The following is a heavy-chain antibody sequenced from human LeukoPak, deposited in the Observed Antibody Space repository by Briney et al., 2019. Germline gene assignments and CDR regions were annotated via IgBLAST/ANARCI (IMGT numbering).Heavy chain of an antibody. J-gene: IGHJ6*03. D-gene: IGHD6-19*01. CDR1: GYTFTSYG. CDR3: ARDRGGWSPRTYYYYYYMDV. Sequence: ASVKVSCKASGYTFTSYGISWVRQAPGQGLEWMGWISAYNGNTNYAQKLQGRVTMTTETSTSTAYMELRSLRSDDTAVYYCARDRGGWSPRTYYYYYYMDVWGKGTTVTVSS. CDR2: ISAYNGNT. V-gene: IGHV1-18*01.